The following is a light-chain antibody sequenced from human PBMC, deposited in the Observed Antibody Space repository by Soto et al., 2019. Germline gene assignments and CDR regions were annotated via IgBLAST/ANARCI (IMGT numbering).Light chain of an antibody. CDR3: QSCERSLRGYV. V-gene: IGLV1-40*01. J-gene: IGLJ1*01. CDR2: VNT. Sequence: QSVLTQPPSVSGAPGQRVTISCTGSSSNIGAGYDVHWYQQLPGTAPKLLIYVNTNPPSGVPDRFSGSKSGTSASLAITGLQGEYEADYYCQSCERSLRGYVFGKGTKVTVL. CDR1: SSNIGAGYD.